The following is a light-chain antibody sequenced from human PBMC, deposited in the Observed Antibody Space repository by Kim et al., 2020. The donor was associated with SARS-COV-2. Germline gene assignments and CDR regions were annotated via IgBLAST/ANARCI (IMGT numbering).Light chain of an antibody. CDR2: RDS. V-gene: IGLV3-12*01. CDR3: QVWDSSSDHGV. CDR1: NIGSKG. J-gene: IGLJ3*02. Sequence: AAAQMARITGGGNNIGSKGVHWFQQKPGQDPVLVIYRDSNRPSGIPERRSGSNPGNTTTLTRSRIEAGDEADYYWQVWDSSSDHGVFGGGTKRTVL.